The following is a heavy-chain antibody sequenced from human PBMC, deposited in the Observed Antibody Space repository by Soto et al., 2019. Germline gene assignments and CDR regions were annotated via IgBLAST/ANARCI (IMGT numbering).Heavy chain of an antibody. CDR3: ARGIVATTRDFDY. CDR2: INHSGST. CDR1: GGSFSGYY. V-gene: IGHV4-34*01. D-gene: IGHD5-12*01. J-gene: IGHJ4*02. Sequence: PSETLSLTCAVYGGSFSGYYWSWIRQPPGKGLEWIGEINHSGSTNYNPSLKSRVTISVDTSKNQFSLKLSSVTAADTAVYYCARGIVATTRDFDYWGQGTLVTVSS.